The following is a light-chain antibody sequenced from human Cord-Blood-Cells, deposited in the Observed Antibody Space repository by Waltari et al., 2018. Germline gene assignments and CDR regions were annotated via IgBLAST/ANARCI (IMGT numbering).Light chain of an antibody. CDR2: KAS. Sequence: DIQMTQSPSTLSASVGDRVTITCRASQSISSWLAWYQQKPGKAPKLLIYKASSLERGVPSRFRGSQSGTVYTLTISILQPDDCATYYCQQYNSYSRTFGQGAKVEIK. V-gene: IGKV1-5*03. CDR1: QSISSW. J-gene: IGKJ1*01. CDR3: QQYNSYSRT.